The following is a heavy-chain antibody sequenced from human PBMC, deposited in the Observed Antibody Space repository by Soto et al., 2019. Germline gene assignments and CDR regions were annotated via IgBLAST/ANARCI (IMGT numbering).Heavy chain of an antibody. CDR1: GYTFTGYY. J-gene: IGHJ3*02. V-gene: IGHV1-2*04. Sequence: GASVKVSCKASGYTFTGYYMHWVRQAPGQGREWMGWINPNSGGTNYAQKFQGWVTMTRDTSISTAYMELSRLRSDDTAVYYCALSITMVRGAAFDIWGQGTMVTVSS. D-gene: IGHD3-10*01. CDR3: ALSITMVRGAAFDI. CDR2: INPNSGGT.